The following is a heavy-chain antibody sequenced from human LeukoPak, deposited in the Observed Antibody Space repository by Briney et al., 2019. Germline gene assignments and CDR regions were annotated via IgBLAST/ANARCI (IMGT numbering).Heavy chain of an antibody. CDR3: AKTDYGDYGALDY. D-gene: IGHD4-17*01. CDR2: ISGSGGST. Sequence: LSGGSLRLSCAASGFTFSSYSMNWVRQAPGKGLEWVSVISGSGGSTYYADSVKGRFTISRDNSKNTLYLQMNSLRAEDTAVYYCAKTDYGDYGALDYWGQGTLVTVSS. CDR1: GFTFSSYS. V-gene: IGHV3-23*01. J-gene: IGHJ4*02.